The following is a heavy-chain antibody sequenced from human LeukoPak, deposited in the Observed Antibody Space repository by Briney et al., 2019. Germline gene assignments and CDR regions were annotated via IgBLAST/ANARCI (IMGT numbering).Heavy chain of an antibody. CDR1: GFTFDDYA. D-gene: IGHD6-19*01. CDR3: AKDIQQWLVGYYFDY. J-gene: IGHJ4*02. V-gene: IGHV3-9*01. Sequence: GGSLRLSCAASGFTFDDYAMPWVRQAPGKGLEWVSGISWNSGSIGYADSVKGRFTISRDNAKNSLYLQMNSLRAEDTALYYCAKDIQQWLVGYYFDYWGQGTLVTVSS. CDR2: ISWNSGSI.